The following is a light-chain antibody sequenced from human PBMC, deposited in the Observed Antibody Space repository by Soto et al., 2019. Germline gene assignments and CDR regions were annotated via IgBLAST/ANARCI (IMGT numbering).Light chain of an antibody. CDR1: SSDVGGYNS. Sequence: QSAPTQPASVSGSPGESITISCTGTSSDVGGYNSVSWHQQHPGKAPKLLVYDVNNRPSGVSNRFSGSKSGNTASLTISGLQAEDEADYYCASYTSRSTLAFGGGTKLTVL. J-gene: IGLJ2*01. V-gene: IGLV2-14*03. CDR2: DVN. CDR3: ASYTSRSTLA.